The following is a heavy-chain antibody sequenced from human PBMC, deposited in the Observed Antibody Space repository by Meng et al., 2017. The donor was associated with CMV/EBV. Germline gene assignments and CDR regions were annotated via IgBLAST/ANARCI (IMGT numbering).Heavy chain of an antibody. CDR1: GFTFSSYG. CDR2: IRYDGSNK. D-gene: IGHD3-16*01. J-gene: IGHJ4*02. CDR3: ARHYDYDDY. Sequence: VCRVGSGGGGVRPGGSRRLSLASSGFTFSSYGMPWVRQAPGKGLEWVAFIRYDGSNKYYADSVKGRFTISRDNSKNTLYLQMNSLRADDTAVYYCARHYDYDDYWGQGTLVTVSS. V-gene: IGHV3-30*02.